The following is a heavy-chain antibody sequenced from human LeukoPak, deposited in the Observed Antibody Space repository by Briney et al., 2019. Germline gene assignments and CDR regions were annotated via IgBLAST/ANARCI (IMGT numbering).Heavy chain of an antibody. Sequence: PSETLSLTCTVSGGSISSSSYYWGWIRQPPGKGLEWIGSIYYSGSTYYNPSLKSRVTISVDTSKNQFSLKLSSVTAADTAVYYCARGGSSIDYWGQGTLVTVSS. CDR2: IYYSGST. D-gene: IGHD6-13*01. CDR1: GGSISSSSYY. V-gene: IGHV4-39*07. J-gene: IGHJ4*02. CDR3: ARGGSSIDY.